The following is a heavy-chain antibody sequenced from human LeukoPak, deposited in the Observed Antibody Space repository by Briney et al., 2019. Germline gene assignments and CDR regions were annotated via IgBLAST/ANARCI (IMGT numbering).Heavy chain of an antibody. J-gene: IGHJ6*03. CDR3: TRPYYYYMDV. CDR1: GGSVSSNNW. Sequence: PSGTLSLTCVVSGGSVSSNNWWGWVRQSPGEGLEWIGEISHSGSTKYNPSLKSRVTISVDKSKNQFSLKLSSVTAADTAVYYCTRPYYYYMDVWGKGTPVTVSS. V-gene: IGHV4-4*02. CDR2: ISHSGST.